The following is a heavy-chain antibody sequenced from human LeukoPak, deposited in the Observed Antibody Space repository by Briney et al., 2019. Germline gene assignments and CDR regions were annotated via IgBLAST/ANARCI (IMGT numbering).Heavy chain of an antibody. Sequence: GGSLKLSCAASGFIFSTYTMNWVRQAPGKGLEWVSSISSSGGSTYYADSVKGRFTISRDNSKNTLYLQVISLRAEDTAVYYCAKAAVYHDSCPDSWGQGTLVTVPS. J-gene: IGHJ4*02. D-gene: IGHD5/OR15-5a*01. CDR3: AKAAVYHDSCPDS. CDR1: GFIFSTYT. CDR2: ISSSGGST. V-gene: IGHV3-23*01.